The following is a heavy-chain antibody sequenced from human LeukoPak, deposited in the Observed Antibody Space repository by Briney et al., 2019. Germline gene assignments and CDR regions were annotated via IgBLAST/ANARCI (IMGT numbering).Heavy chain of an antibody. D-gene: IGHD3-16*01. Sequence: GTSLRLSCATSGFTFSSYGMHWVRQPPGKGLEWVALFSSYGTNPYYEGSVKGRFTISRDNSKNPPYLQMNSLRVEDTAVYYCAKDLGDISMVSGDWGQGTLVTVSS. CDR2: FSSYGTNP. CDR1: GFTFSSYG. J-gene: IGHJ4*02. CDR3: AKDLGDISMVSGD. V-gene: IGHV3-30*06.